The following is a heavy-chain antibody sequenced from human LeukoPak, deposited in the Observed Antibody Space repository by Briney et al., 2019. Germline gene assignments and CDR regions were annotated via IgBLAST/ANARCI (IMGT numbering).Heavy chain of an antibody. V-gene: IGHV4-30-4*07. CDR3: ARGYCSGGSCPNFDY. J-gene: IGHJ4*02. CDR2: IYYSGST. CDR1: GGPISRGGYS. D-gene: IGHD2-15*01. Sequence: SQTLSLTRAVSGGPISRGGYSWSWIRQPPGKGLEWIGYIYYSGSTYYTPSLKSRVTIPVDTSKNQFSLKLSSVTAADTAVCYGARGYCSGGSCPNFDYWGQGTLVTVSS.